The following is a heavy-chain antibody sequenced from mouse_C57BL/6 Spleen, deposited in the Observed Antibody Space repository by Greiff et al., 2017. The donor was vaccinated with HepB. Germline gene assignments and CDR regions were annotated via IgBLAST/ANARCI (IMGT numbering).Heavy chain of an antibody. D-gene: IGHD2-2*01. CDR2: IRYDGSN. Sequence: EVQLVESGPGLVKPSQSLSLTCSVTGYSITSGYYWNWIRQFPGNKLEWMGYIRYDGSNNYNPSLKNRISITRDTSKNQFFLKLNSETTDDTSTYYCARLWLRRGDYYAMDYWGQGTSVTVSS. CDR3: ARLWLRRGDYYAMDY. CDR1: GYSITSGYY. V-gene: IGHV3-6*01. J-gene: IGHJ4*01.